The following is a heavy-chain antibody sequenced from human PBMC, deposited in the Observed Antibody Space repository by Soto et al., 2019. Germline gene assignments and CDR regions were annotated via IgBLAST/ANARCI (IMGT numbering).Heavy chain of an antibody. D-gene: IGHD3-10*01. CDR3: ARGTRGDYYSYYGMDV. J-gene: IGHJ6*02. CDR1: GYTFTSYY. V-gene: IGHV1-46*01. Sequence: ASVKVSCKASGYTFTSYYMHWVRQAPGQGLEWMGIINPSGGSTSYAQKFQGRVTMTRDTSTSTVYMELSSLRSEDTAVYYCARGTRGDYYSYYGMDVWGQGNTVIVYS. CDR2: INPSGGST.